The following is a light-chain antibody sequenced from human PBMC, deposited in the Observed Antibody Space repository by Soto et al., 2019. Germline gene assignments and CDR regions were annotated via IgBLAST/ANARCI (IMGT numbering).Light chain of an antibody. Sequence: DIQMTHSPSSLASSVGCRVTGTCRXSQSIVTYLNWYLQKPGKAPKLLIYAASNLQSGVPSRFSGSGSGTDFTLTISSLQPEDFATYFCQQSYSTPPWTFGQGTKVDIK. J-gene: IGKJ1*01. V-gene: IGKV1-39*01. CDR3: QQSYSTPPWT. CDR1: QSIVTY. CDR2: AAS.